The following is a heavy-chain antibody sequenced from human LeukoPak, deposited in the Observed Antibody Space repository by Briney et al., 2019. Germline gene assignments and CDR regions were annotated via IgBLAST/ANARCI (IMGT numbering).Heavy chain of an antibody. Sequence: GGSLRLSCAAPGFTVSSNHMSWVRQAPGKGLEWVSAIYSGGLTYYADSVRGRFTISRDNSKNTLYLQMNSLRAEDTAMYYCARGSVNPGLFDYWGQGTLVTVSS. CDR3: ARGSVNPGLFDY. CDR1: GFTVSSNH. D-gene: IGHD1-14*01. CDR2: IYSGGLT. V-gene: IGHV3-53*01. J-gene: IGHJ4*02.